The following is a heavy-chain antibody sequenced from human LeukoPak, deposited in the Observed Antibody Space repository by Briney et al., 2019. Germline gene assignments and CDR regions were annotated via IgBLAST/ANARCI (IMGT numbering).Heavy chain of an antibody. CDR1: GYTFTSYY. Sequence: GASVKVSCKASGYTFTSYYMHWVRQAPGQGLEWMGIINPSGGSTSYAQKFQGRVTTTRNTSISTAYMELSSLRSEDTAVYYCARGLLGSPGNYYFDSWGQGTLVTVSS. J-gene: IGHJ4*02. D-gene: IGHD2-8*02. V-gene: IGHV1-46*01. CDR3: ARGLLGSPGNYYFDS. CDR2: INPSGGST.